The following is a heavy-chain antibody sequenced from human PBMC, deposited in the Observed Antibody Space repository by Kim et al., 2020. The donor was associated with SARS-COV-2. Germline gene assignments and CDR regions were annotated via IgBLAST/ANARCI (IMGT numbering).Heavy chain of an antibody. V-gene: IGHV3-7*03. CDR2: DGSET. Sequence: DGSETDYLDSVKGRFTISRDNAKKSLFLQMNSLRIEDTAIYYCAGGVGYWGQGTLVTVSS. CDR3: AGGVGY. J-gene: IGHJ4*02.